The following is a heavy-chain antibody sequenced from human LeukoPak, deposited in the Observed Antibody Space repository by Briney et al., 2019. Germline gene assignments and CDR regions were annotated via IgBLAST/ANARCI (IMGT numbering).Heavy chain of an antibody. D-gene: IGHD3-22*01. CDR2: IKYDGREK. CDR3: ARDRFSDTSRVPFDY. Sequence: GGSLTLSCEASGFTFSGYWMTWVRQAPATGLEWVGNIKYDGREKYYVDSVKGRFTISRDNARNSIYLQVNSLRVDDTAVYYCARDRFSDTSRVPFDYWGQGILVTVSS. V-gene: IGHV3-7*01. J-gene: IGHJ4*02. CDR1: GFTFSGYW.